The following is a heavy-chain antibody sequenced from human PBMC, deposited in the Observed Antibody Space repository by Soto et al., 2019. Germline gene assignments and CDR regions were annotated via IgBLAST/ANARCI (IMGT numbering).Heavy chain of an antibody. CDR1: GGSLSINA. D-gene: IGHD3-9*01. CDR3: TRDHSNYDVLTV. CDR2: ISPIFGAT. V-gene: IGHV1-69*01. Sequence: QVQLVQSGAEVKKPGSSVKVSCKTSGGSLSINAISWVRQARGKGFEWMGGISPIFGATKYIDQLQGRLTITADESTCTVYLELGSLTSEDAAVYFCTRDHSNYDVLTVWRQGTQVTVSS. J-gene: IGHJ4*01.